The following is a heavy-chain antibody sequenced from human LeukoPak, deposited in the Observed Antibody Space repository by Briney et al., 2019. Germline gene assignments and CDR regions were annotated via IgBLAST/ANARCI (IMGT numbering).Heavy chain of an antibody. Sequence: PGRSLRLSCAASGFTFSSYGMHWVRQAPGKGLEWVAVISYDGSNKYYADSVKGRFTISRDNSKNTLYLQMNSLRAEDTAVYYCAKANYDILTGYYGGDYWGQGTLVTVSS. CDR3: AKANYDILTGYYGGDY. CDR1: GFTFSSYG. V-gene: IGHV3-30*18. CDR2: ISYDGSNK. D-gene: IGHD3-9*01. J-gene: IGHJ4*02.